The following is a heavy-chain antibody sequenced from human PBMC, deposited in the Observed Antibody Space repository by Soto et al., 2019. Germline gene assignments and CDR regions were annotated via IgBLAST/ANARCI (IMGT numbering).Heavy chain of an antibody. V-gene: IGHV1-18*01. CDR2: INPYNGNT. D-gene: IGHD6-13*01. CDR1: GYTFTSYG. Sequence: ASVKVSCTASGYTFTSYGISWVRQAPGQGLEWMAWINPYNGNTKYAEKFLGRVTVTTDTSTATAYMEVRSLTSDDTAVFYCARVGVGLAAPRVWPYWGQGTPVTVSS. J-gene: IGHJ4*02. CDR3: ARVGVGLAAPRVWPY.